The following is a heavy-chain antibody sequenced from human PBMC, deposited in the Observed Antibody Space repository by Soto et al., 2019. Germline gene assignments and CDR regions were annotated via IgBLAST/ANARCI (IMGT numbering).Heavy chain of an antibody. J-gene: IGHJ6*03. Sequence: SETLSLTCAVYGGSFSGYYWSWIRQPPGKGLEWIGEINHSGSTNYNPSLKSRVTISVDTSKNQFSLKLSSVTAADTAVYYCARARKYIGYCSGGSCYSRAYYYYYMDVWGKGTTVTVSS. CDR2: INHSGST. CDR1: GGSFSGYY. V-gene: IGHV4-34*01. CDR3: ARARKYIGYCSGGSCYSRAYYYYYMDV. D-gene: IGHD2-15*01.